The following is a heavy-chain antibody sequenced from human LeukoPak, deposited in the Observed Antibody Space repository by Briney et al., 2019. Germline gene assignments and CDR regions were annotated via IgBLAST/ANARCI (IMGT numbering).Heavy chain of an antibody. J-gene: IGHJ4*02. CDR2: ISSSGST. Sequence: PSQTLSLTCTVSGDSISSGDYYWSWIRQPAGKGLEWIGRISSSGSTNYNPSLKSRVTISVDTSKNQFSLELTSVTAADTAVYYCARHSGSGSYHSPFGNWGQGTLVTVSS. CDR1: GDSISSGDYY. CDR3: ARHSGSGSYHSPFGN. V-gene: IGHV4-61*02. D-gene: IGHD3-10*01.